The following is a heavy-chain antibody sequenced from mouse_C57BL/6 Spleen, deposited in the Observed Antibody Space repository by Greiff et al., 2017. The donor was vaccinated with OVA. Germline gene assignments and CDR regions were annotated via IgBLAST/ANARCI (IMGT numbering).Heavy chain of an antibody. V-gene: IGHV5-17*01. Sequence: EVKLVESGGGLVKPGGSLKLSCAASGFTFSDYGMHWVRQAPEKGLEWVAYISSGSSTIYYADTVKGRFTISRDNAKNTLFLQMTSLRSEDTAMYYCARGGLTGVFAYWGQGTLVTVSA. CDR1: GFTFSDYG. CDR3: ARGGLTGVFAY. J-gene: IGHJ3*01. CDR2: ISSGSSTI. D-gene: IGHD4-1*01.